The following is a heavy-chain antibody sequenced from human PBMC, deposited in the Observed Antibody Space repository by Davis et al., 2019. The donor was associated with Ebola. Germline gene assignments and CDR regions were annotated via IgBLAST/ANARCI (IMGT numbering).Heavy chain of an antibody. V-gene: IGHV3-30-3*01. CDR3: TRESRFGCSNDTCNTPPPPGY. J-gene: IGHJ4*02. CDR1: GLTFSKYG. CDR2: ISYDGSNE. D-gene: IGHD2-2*01. Sequence: PGGSLRLSCTASGLTFSKYGLHWIRQAPGKGLEWVAVISYDGSNEYYADSVKGRFTISRDNSKNTLYLQMNSLTAEDTSIYYCTRESRFGCSNDTCNTPPPPGYWGQGTLVTVSS.